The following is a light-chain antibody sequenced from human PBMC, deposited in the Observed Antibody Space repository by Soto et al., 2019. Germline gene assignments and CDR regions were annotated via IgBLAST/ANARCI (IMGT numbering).Light chain of an antibody. Sequence: EIVLTQSPGTRSLSPGERATLSCRASQSVSSSYLAWYQQKPGQAPRLLIYGASSRATVIPDRFSGSGSGTDFTLTISRLEPEDFALYYCQQYGSSSYTFGQGTKLEIK. CDR2: GAS. CDR1: QSVSSSY. J-gene: IGKJ2*01. CDR3: QQYGSSSYT. V-gene: IGKV3-20*01.